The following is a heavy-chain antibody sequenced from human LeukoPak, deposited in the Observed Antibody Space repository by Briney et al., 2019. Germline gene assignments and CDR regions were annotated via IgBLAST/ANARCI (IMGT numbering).Heavy chain of an antibody. V-gene: IGHV1-69*04. CDR2: IIPILGIA. Sequence: GASVKVSCKASGYTFTSYGISWVRQAPGQGLEWMGRIIPILGIANYAQKFQGRVTITADKSTSTAYMELSSLRSEDTAVYYCARDLRGASSSSDYWGQGTLVTVSS. CDR3: ARDLRGASSSSDY. J-gene: IGHJ4*02. CDR1: GYTFTSYG. D-gene: IGHD6-13*01.